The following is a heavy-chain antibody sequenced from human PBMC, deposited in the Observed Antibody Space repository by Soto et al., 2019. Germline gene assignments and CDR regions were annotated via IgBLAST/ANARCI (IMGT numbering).Heavy chain of an antibody. Sequence: SVKVSCKASGGTFSSYTISWVRQAPGQGLEWMGRIIPILGIANYAQKFQGRVTITADKSTSTAYMELSSLRSEDTAVYYCATRPSSAALSVFFDYWGQGTLVTVSS. CDR3: ATRPSSAALSVFFDY. V-gene: IGHV1-69*02. J-gene: IGHJ4*02. CDR1: GGTFSSYT. D-gene: IGHD6-13*01. CDR2: IIPILGIA.